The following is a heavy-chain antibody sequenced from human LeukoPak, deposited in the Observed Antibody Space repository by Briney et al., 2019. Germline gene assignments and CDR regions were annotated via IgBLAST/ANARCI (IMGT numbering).Heavy chain of an antibody. V-gene: IGHV3-53*01. D-gene: IGHD3-10*01. Sequence: GGSLRLSCAASGSTVSSNYMSWVRQAPGKGLEWVSVIYSDGSTYYMDSVKGRFTISRDNSKNKLYLQMNSLRAEDTAVYFCARVRYYGSGTYFFDYWGQGTLVTVSS. CDR3: ARVRYYGSGTYFFDY. CDR1: GSTVSSNY. CDR2: IYSDGST. J-gene: IGHJ4*02.